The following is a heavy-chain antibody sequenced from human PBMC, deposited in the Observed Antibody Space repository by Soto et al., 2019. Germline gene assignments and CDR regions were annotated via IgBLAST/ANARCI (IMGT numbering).Heavy chain of an antibody. Sequence: VHLLESGGGLVQPGGSLRLSCAASGFTFNNYAMTWVRQAPGKGPEWVSTVLQSGDGTFYADSVRGRFIISRDNSKDTLYLQMNSLRAEDTAVYQCVRDYYHISGSHYDIPLDSWGQGTLVTVSS. CDR2: VLQSGDGT. V-gene: IGHV3-23*01. J-gene: IGHJ4*02. CDR3: VRDYYHISGSHYDIPLDS. CDR1: GFTFNNYA. D-gene: IGHD3-10*01.